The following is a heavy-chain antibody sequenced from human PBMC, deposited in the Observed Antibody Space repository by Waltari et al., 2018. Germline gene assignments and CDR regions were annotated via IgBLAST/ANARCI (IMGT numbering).Heavy chain of an antibody. D-gene: IGHD4-17*01. CDR1: GYSFTSYW. CDR2: IYPGDSDT. Sequence: EVQLVQSGAEVKKPGESLKISCKGSGYSFTSYWIGWVRQMPGKGLEWMGIIYPGDSDTRYSPSFQGQVTISADKSISTAYLQWSSLKASDTAMYYYARQDYGDYEGSAFDIWGQGTMVTVSS. CDR3: ARQDYGDYEGSAFDI. V-gene: IGHV5-51*01. J-gene: IGHJ3*02.